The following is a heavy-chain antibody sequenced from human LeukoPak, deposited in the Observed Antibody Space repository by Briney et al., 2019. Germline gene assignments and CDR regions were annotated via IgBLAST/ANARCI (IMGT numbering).Heavy chain of an antibody. CDR2: IYQSGST. J-gene: IGHJ5*02. V-gene: IGHV4-38-2*01. Sequence: SETLSLTCAVSGFSISSGYYWGWIRQPPGKGLEWIGGIYQSGSTYYNPSLKSRVTISVDTSKNQFSLKLRSVTAADTAAYYCASHCSGGSCYEGYNWFDPWGQGTLVTVSS. CDR3: ASHCSGGSCYEGYNWFDP. D-gene: IGHD2-15*01. CDR1: GFSISSGYY.